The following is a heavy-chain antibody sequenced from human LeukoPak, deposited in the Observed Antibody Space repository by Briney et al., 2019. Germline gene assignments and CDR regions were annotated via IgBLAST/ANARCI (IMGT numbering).Heavy chain of an antibody. Sequence: ASVKVSCKASGYTFTGYYMHWVRQAPGQGLERMGWIDPNSGGTNYAQKFQGRVTMTRDTSISTAYMELSRLRSDDTAVYYCARGLRISYGSGSNFDYWGQGTLVTVSS. CDR1: GYTFTGYY. V-gene: IGHV1-2*02. D-gene: IGHD3-10*01. CDR2: IDPNSGGT. CDR3: ARGLRISYGSGSNFDY. J-gene: IGHJ4*02.